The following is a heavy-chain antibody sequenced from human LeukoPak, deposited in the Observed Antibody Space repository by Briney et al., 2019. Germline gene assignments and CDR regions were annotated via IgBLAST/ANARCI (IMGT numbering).Heavy chain of an antibody. CDR1: GGSVSISADH. CDR2: IYYSGTT. V-gene: IGHV4-39*01. CDR3: ARLQFNGNKPRQCDY. Sequence: SETLSLTCTVSGGSVSISADHWGRIRQPPGKGLEWIGSIYYSGTTFYNPSLESRVTVAIDTSKDQFSLKLTSVTAADTAVYYCARLQFNGNKPRQCDYWGQGTLVTVPS. D-gene: IGHD1-14*01. J-gene: IGHJ4*02.